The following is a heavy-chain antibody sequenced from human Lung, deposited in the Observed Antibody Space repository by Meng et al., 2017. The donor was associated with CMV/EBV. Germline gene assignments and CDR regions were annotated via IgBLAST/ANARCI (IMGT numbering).Heavy chain of an antibody. CDR1: GYTLPGYY. CDR2: ITPSSGGT. CDR3: VRANLGSADY. Sequence: QVQVAQSGASVKQAGPSGKVSCKASGYTLPGYYQHWLRQAPGQGLEWVGRITPSSGGTTYAQKFQGRVTMTRDTSISTAYMELSSLRSDDAAIYYCVRANLGSADYWGQGTLVTVSS. V-gene: IGHV1-2*06. J-gene: IGHJ4*02. D-gene: IGHD7-27*01.